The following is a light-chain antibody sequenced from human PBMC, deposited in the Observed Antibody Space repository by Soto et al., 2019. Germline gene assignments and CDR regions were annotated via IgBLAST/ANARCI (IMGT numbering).Light chain of an antibody. Sequence: QSVLTQPASVSGSTGQSISISCTGTNSDVGGYKYVSWYQQHPGKAPKLMIYEVSNRPSEVSNRFSGSKSGNTASLTISGLQAEDEADYYCSSYTTSSTLVFGTGTKLTVL. CDR3: SSYTTSSTLV. J-gene: IGLJ1*01. CDR2: EVS. CDR1: NSDVGGYKY. V-gene: IGLV2-14*01.